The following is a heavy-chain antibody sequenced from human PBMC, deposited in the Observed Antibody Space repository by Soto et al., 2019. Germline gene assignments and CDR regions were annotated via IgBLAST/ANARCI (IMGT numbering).Heavy chain of an antibody. CDR2: MKRDGSEK. J-gene: IGHJ4*02. D-gene: IGHD7-27*01. V-gene: IGHV3-7*01. CDR1: GFTFSSYW. CDR3: ARIPGDWGLFDY. Sequence: PGGSLRLSCVASGFTFSSYWMSWVRQAPGKGLEWVANMKRDGSEKYYMDSVKGRFSISRGNGKNSVYLQMNSLRAEDTAVYYCARIPGDWGLFDYWGQGALVTVSS.